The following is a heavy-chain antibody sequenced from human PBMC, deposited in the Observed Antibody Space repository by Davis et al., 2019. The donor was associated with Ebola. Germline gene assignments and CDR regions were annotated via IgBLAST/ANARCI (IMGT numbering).Heavy chain of an antibody. D-gene: IGHD3-10*01. CDR1: GYSFTAYW. CDR3: ARLYGPGHYLNWYFNL. V-gene: IGHV5-51*01. CDR2: IYPSDSDT. Sequence: GESLKISCQGSGYSFTAYWIAWVRQMPGKGLEWMGMIYPSDSDTRYSPSFQGQVIISADQSISTAYLQWNSLQASDTAVYYCARLYGPGHYLNWYFNLWGRGTLVTVSS. J-gene: IGHJ2*01.